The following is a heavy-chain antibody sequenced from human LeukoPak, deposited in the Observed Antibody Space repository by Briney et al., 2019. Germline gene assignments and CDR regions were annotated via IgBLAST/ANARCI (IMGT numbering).Heavy chain of an antibody. D-gene: IGHD2-21*01. V-gene: IGHV1-8*01. CDR1: GYTFTSYD. J-gene: IGHJ4*02. CDR2: MNPNSGNT. CDR3: ARAAWVSTSSKYYFDN. Sequence: ASVKVSCKASGYTFTSYDINWVRQATGQGLEWMGWMNPNSGNTGYAQKFQGRVTMIRNTSISTAYMELSSLRSEDTALYYCARAAWVSTSSKYYFDNWGQGTLVTVSS.